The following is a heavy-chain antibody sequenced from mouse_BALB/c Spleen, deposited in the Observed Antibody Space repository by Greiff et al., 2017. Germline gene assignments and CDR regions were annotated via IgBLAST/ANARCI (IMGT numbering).Heavy chain of an antibody. CDR1: GFTFSNYW. J-gene: IGHJ2*01. V-gene: IGHV6-6*02. D-gene: IGHD3-3*01. CDR2: IRLKSNNYAT. CDR3: TRTANSFDY. Sequence: EVKVEESGGGLVQPGGSMKLSCVASGFTFSNYWMNWVRQSPEKGLEWVAEIRLKSNNYATHYAESVKGRFTISRDDSKSSVYLQMNNLRAEDTGIYYCTRTANSFDYWGQGTTLTVSS.